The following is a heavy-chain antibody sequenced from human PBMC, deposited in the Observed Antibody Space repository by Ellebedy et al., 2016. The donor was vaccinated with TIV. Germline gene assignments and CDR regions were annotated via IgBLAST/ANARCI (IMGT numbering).Heavy chain of an antibody. J-gene: IGHJ4*02. Sequence: GESLKISCAVSGFSLSANYMSWVRQAPGKGLVWVSRIDRDGSVTHYADSVKGRFTISRDNARNTLYLQMNSLRAEDTAVYYCAREPPRYYDSSGYYPFDYWGQGTLVTVSS. CDR2: IDRDGSVT. CDR3: AREPPRYYDSSGYYPFDY. CDR1: GFSLSANY. V-gene: IGHV3-74*01. D-gene: IGHD3-22*01.